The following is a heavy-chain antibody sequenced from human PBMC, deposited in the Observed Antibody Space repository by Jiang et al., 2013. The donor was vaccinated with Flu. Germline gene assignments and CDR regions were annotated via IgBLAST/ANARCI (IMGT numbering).Heavy chain of an antibody. D-gene: IGHD3-10*01. CDR1: GDSVSNNIVT. CDR3: ARVGSYYFDY. J-gene: IGHJ4*02. V-gene: IGHV6-1*01. CDR2: TYYRSQWYN. Sequence: SQTLSLTCVISGDSVSNNIVTWNWIRQSPSRGLEWLGRTYYRSQWYNDYAESMTGRVTINPDTSKNQFSLQLNSVTPEDTAVYYCARVGSYYFDYWGQGTLVTVSS.